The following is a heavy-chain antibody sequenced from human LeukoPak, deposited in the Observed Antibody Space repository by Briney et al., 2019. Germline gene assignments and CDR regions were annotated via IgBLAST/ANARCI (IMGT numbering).Heavy chain of an antibody. D-gene: IGHD1-1*01. Sequence: GGSLRLSCAASGFTFSTYAMSWVRQAPGEGLEWVPTISGSGGSTYYADSVKGRFTISRDNSKNTLYLQMNSLRAEDTAVYYCAKAQLDENDYWGQGTLVTVSS. V-gene: IGHV3-23*01. CDR1: GFTFSTYA. CDR2: ISGSGGST. J-gene: IGHJ4*02. CDR3: AKAQLDENDY.